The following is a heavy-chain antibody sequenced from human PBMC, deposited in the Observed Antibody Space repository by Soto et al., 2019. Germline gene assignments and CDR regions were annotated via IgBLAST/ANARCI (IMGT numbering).Heavy chain of an antibody. CDR3: ARDRESIVLMVYAIGWFDP. V-gene: IGHV1-2*02. Sequence: ASVKVSCKXSGYTFTGYYMHWVRQAPGQGLEWMGWINPNSGGTNYAQKFQGRVTMTRDTSISTAYMELSRLRSDDTAVYYCARDRESIVLMVYAIGWFDPWGQGTLVTVSS. D-gene: IGHD2-8*01. CDR2: INPNSGGT. CDR1: GYTFTGYY. J-gene: IGHJ5*02.